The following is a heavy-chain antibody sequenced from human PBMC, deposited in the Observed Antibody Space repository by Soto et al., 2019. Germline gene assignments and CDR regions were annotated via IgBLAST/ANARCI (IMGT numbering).Heavy chain of an antibody. CDR1: GYSFTAFY. Sequence: QVQLVQSGAEVEKPGASVKVSCKAAGYSFTAFYIHWVRQARGQGFEWLGWINPNSGGTYYSQKFRARVTLTRDKSISTAYMELTGLSSDDTAVYYCARANSIRPYFYNMDVWGQGTTVTVSS. CDR2: INPNSGGT. V-gene: IGHV1-2*02. J-gene: IGHJ6*03. D-gene: IGHD2-21*01. CDR3: ARANSIRPYFYNMDV.